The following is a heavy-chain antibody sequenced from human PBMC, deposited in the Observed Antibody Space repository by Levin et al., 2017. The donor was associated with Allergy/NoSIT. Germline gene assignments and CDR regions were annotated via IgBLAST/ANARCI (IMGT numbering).Heavy chain of an antibody. CDR1: GFTFTNTW. V-gene: IGHV3-15*01. J-gene: IGHJ4*02. CDR3: TTGGLQYFSDY. D-gene: IGHD3-9*01. CDR2: IISKAGGGTR. Sequence: LSLTCAASGFTFTNTWMNWVRQAPGKGLEWVASIISKAGGGTRDYAAPVKGRFTISRDDSKNTLYLQMDSLKTEDTAVYYGTTGGLQYFSDYWGQGTLVTVSS.